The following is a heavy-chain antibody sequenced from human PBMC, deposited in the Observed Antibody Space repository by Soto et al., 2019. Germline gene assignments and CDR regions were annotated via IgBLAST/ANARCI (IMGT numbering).Heavy chain of an antibody. CDR3: ARDLGVWLSGGMDV. Sequence: EEQLVESGGGLVKPGGSLRVSCAASGFILSRYTMNWVRQAPGKGLEWVSSMSSSRDYIYYAGSVKGRFTISRDDAKNSIYLQMNSLRAEDTAVYYCARDLGVWLSGGMDVWGPGTTVTVSS. J-gene: IGHJ6*02. V-gene: IGHV3-21*01. CDR2: MSSSRDYI. CDR1: GFILSRYT. D-gene: IGHD3-16*01.